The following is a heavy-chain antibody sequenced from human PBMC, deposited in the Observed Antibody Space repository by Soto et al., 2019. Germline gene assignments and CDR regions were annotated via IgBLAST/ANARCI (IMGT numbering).Heavy chain of an antibody. D-gene: IGHD3-22*01. V-gene: IGHV1-18*04. CDR2: ISAYTGHT. CDR1: GYTFTSYG. Sequence: QVQLVQSGAEVKKPGASVKVSCKASGYTFTSYGISWVRQAPGQGLEWMGWISAYTGHTHYAQKLQGRVTRTTDTSTSTDYMDMRSPRSDDTAVDYCARESLGMDYSDSSGYYVGANDAFDIWGQGTMVTVSS. J-gene: IGHJ3*02. CDR3: ARESLGMDYSDSSGYYVGANDAFDI.